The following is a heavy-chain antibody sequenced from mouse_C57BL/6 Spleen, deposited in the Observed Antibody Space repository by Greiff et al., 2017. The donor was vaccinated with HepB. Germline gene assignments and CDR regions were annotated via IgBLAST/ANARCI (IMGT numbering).Heavy chain of an antibody. Sequence: VKLMESGPGLVAPSQSLSITCTVSGFSLTSYAISWVRQPPGKGLEWLGVIWTGGGTNYNSALKSRLSISKDNSKSQVFLEMNSLQTDYTARYYCARKAPYSNYLYAMDDWGQGTSVTVSS. D-gene: IGHD2-5*01. CDR2: IWTGGGT. CDR1: GFSLTSYA. CDR3: ARKAPYSNYLYAMDD. J-gene: IGHJ4*01. V-gene: IGHV2-9-1*01.